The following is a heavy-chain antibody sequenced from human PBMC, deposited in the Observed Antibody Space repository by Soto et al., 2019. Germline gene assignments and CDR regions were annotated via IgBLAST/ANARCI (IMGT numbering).Heavy chain of an antibody. D-gene: IGHD3-16*01. V-gene: IGHV3-23*01. CDR1: GFTFSSYA. CDR2: ISGSAIST. Sequence: EVQLLESGGGLVQPGGSLRLSCAASGFTFSSYAMSWVRQAPGKGLEWVSSISGSAISTYYGDSVKGRFTISRDNSKNMLFLQMNSLRPEDTAAYYCAKEGLRGNYVFDWGQGTLVTVSS. CDR3: AKEGLRGNYVFD. J-gene: IGHJ4*02.